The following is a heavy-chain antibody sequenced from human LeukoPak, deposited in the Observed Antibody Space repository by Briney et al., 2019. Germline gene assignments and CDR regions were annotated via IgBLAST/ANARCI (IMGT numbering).Heavy chain of an antibody. CDR1: GFTFSNYA. J-gene: IGHJ4*02. CDR2: ISSSGSST. CDR3: AREGGSQLDY. D-gene: IGHD1-26*01. Sequence: GGSLRLSCAASGFTFSNYAMRWVRQTPGKGLEWVSYISSSGSSTYYADSVKGRFTISRDNAKSSLCLQMDSLRAGDTAVYYCAREGGSQLDYWGRGTLVTVSS. V-gene: IGHV3-48*03.